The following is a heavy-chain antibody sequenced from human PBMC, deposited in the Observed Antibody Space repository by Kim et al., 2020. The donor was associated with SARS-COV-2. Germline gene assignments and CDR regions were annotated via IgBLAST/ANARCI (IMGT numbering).Heavy chain of an antibody. CDR2: IHSTVTT. D-gene: IGHD2-8*01. J-gene: IGHJ6*03. Sequence: SETLSLTCTVSGASINNNYWTWIRQSPEKGLEWIGYIHSTVTTEYNPSLEGRVTLSIDTSRNQFSLTLRSVTAADTAMYFCGRNGVYLDVWGKGTTVTV. V-gene: IGHV4-59*08. CDR3: GRNGVYLDV. CDR1: GASINNNY.